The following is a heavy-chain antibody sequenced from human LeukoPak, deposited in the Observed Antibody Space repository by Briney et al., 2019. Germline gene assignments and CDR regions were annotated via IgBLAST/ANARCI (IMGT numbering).Heavy chain of an antibody. CDR2: IYSGGTT. J-gene: IGHJ4*02. Sequence: GGSLRLSCAASGFTVSSDYLSWVRQAPGKGLEWVSVIYSGGTTYYADSVKGRFTISRDNSKNTLYLQMNSLRAEDTAVYYCAKDPLPYWYDSSGYFDYWGQGTLVTVSS. CDR1: GFTVSSDY. D-gene: IGHD3-22*01. CDR3: AKDPLPYWYDSSGYFDY. V-gene: IGHV3-53*01.